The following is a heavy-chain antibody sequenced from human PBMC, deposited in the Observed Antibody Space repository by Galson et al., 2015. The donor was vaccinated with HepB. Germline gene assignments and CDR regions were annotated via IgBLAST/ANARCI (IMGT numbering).Heavy chain of an antibody. V-gene: IGHV3-15*01. D-gene: IGHD3-22*01. J-gene: IGHJ4*02. Sequence: SLRLSCAASGFTFSNAWMSWVRQAPGKGLEWVGRIKSKTDGGTTDYAAPVKGRFTISRDDSKNTLYLQMNSLKTEDTAVYYCTTTSDYDSSGYWGQGTLVTVSS. CDR2: IKSKTDGGTT. CDR3: TTTSDYDSSGY. CDR1: GFTFSNAW.